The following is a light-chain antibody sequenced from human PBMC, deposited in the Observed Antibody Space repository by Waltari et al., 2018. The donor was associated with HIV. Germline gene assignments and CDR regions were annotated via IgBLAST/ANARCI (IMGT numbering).Light chain of an antibody. Sequence: QSALTQPASVSGSPGLSVTISCTGTSSDVRGYNYVSWYQQHPGKAPKLMIYEVSKRPSGVPNRFSGSKSGNTASLTVSGLQAEDEADYYCSSYAGSNNKVFGGGTKLTVL. J-gene: IGLJ3*02. V-gene: IGLV2-8*01. CDR3: SSYAGSNNKV. CDR1: SSDVRGYNY. CDR2: EVS.